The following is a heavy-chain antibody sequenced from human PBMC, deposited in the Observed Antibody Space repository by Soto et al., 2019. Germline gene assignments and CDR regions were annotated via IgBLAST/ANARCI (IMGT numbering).Heavy chain of an antibody. V-gene: IGHV3-23*01. Sequence: SLRLSCAAYGFTFSSYAMSWVRQAPGKGLEWVSAISGSGGSTYYADSVKGRFTISRDNSKNTLYLQMNSLRAEDTAVYYCATVTTAWHYFDYWGQGTQVNVSS. D-gene: IGHD3-3*01. J-gene: IGHJ4*02. CDR1: GFTFSSYA. CDR3: ATVTTAWHYFDY. CDR2: ISGSGGST.